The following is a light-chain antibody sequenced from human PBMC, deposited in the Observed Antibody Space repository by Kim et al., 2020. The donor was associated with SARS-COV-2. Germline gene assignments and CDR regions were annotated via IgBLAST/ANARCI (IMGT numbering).Light chain of an antibody. CDR2: DVS. V-gene: IGLV2-11*01. J-gene: IGLJ3*02. CDR1: SSDVGGYNY. CDR3: CSYAGSYTPHWV. Sequence: SVTISRTGTSSDVGGYNYVSWYQQHPGKAPKLMIYDVSKRPSGVPDRFSGSKSGNTASLTISGLQAEDEADYYCCSYAGSYTPHWVFGGGTQLTVL.